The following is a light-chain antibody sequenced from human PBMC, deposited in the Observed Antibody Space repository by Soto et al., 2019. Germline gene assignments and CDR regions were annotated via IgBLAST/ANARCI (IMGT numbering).Light chain of an antibody. V-gene: IGKV1-39*01. Sequence: DIQMTQSPSSLSVSVGDRVTITCRASQSITNYLNWYQQKPGKAPKLLVYAASSLQSGVPSRFSGNGSGTDFTLTISSLQPEDFASYYCQQNDSYPYTFGQGTKLEIK. CDR2: AAS. CDR1: QSITNY. CDR3: QQNDSYPYT. J-gene: IGKJ2*01.